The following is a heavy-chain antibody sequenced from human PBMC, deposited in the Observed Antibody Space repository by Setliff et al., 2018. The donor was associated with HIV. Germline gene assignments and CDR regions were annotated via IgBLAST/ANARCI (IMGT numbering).Heavy chain of an antibody. CDR1: GGSISSSSYY. CDR3: ATRYCSSTSCYAYDAFDI. J-gene: IGHJ3*02. CDR2: IYYSGST. D-gene: IGHD2-2*01. Sequence: SETLSLTCTVSGGSISSSSYYWGWIRQPPRKGLEWIGSIYYSGSTNYNPSLRSRVTISVDTSKNQFSLKLSSVTAADTAVYYCATRYCSSTSCYAYDAFDIWGQGTMVTVS. V-gene: IGHV4-39*07.